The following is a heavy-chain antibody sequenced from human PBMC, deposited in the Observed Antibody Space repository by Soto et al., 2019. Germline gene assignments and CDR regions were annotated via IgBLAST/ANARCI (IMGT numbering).Heavy chain of an antibody. V-gene: IGHV3-49*03. Sequence: EVYLVESGGGLVEPGRSLRLSCTASGFPFGNFLMSWFRQAPGKGMEWVGFIRSQPYGGTAEYAASVRGRFTISRDDSKGIAYLQMNSLQPGDSGVYYCIGGFPFWGQGTLVTVSS. D-gene: IGHD3-10*01. CDR1: GFPFGNFL. CDR3: IGGFPF. J-gene: IGHJ4*02. CDR2: IRSQPYGGTA.